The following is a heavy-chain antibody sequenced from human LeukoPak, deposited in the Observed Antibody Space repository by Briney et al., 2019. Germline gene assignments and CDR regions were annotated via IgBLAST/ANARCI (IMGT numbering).Heavy chain of an antibody. CDR3: ATDSYSGSYYVLFDY. D-gene: IGHD1-26*01. V-gene: IGHV3-74*01. CDR1: GFTFSSYW. Sequence: GGSLRLSCAASGFTFSSYWMHWVRQAPGKGLVWVSRINSDGSSTSYADSVKGRFTISRDNSKNTLYLQMNSLRAEDTAVYYCATDSYSGSYYVLFDYWGQGTLVTVSS. J-gene: IGHJ4*02. CDR2: INSDGSST.